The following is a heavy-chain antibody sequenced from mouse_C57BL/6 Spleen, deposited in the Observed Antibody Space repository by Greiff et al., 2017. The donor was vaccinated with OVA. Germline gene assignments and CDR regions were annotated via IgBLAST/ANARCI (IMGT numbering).Heavy chain of an antibody. D-gene: IGHD2-5*01. CDR2: IDPSDSET. Sequence: VQLQQPGAELVRPGSSVKLSRKASGYTFTSYWMHWVKQRPIQGLEWIGNIDPSDSETHYNQKFKDKATLTVDKSSSTAYMQLSSLTSEDSAVYYCARDSNYAMDYWGQGTSVTVSS. V-gene: IGHV1-52*01. CDR1: GYTFTSYW. J-gene: IGHJ4*01. CDR3: ARDSNYAMDY.